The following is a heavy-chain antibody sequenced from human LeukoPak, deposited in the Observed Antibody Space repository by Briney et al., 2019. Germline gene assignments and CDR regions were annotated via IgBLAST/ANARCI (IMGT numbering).Heavy chain of an antibody. CDR1: GGSISSSNYY. CDR3: ARVGSGLYYFDY. CDR2: IYYSGST. D-gene: IGHD6-19*01. Sequence: KSSETLSLTCTVSGGSISSSNYYWGWIRQPPGKGLEWIGSIYYSGSTYYNPSLKSRATISVDTSKNQFSLKLSSVTAADTAVYYCARVGSGLYYFDYWGQGTLVTVSS. V-gene: IGHV4-39*07. J-gene: IGHJ4*02.